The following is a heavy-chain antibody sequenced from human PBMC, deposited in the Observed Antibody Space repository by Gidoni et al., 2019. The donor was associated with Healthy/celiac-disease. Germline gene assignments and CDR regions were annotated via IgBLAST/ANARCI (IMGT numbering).Heavy chain of an antibody. V-gene: IGHV4-34*01. CDR1: GGSFSGYY. CDR3: ARPRTPYSSSPPAF. Sequence: QVQLQQWGEGLLKPSETLSLTCAVYGGSFSGYYWRWIRQPPGKGLEWIGEINHSGSTNYNPSLKSRVTISGDTSKIQFPLKLSSVTAADTAVYYCARPRTPYSSSPPAFWGQGTLVTVSS. CDR2: INHSGST. J-gene: IGHJ4*02. D-gene: IGHD6-6*01.